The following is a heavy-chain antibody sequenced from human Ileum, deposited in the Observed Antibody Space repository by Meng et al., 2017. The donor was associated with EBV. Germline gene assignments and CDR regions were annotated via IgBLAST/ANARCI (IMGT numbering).Heavy chain of an antibody. CDR1: GVSISGNY. CDR3: AKGGQWDPLDS. D-gene: IGHD1-26*01. CDR2: FYEGTT. J-gene: IGHJ4*02. Sequence: QVNLQESVPGLVKPSGTLSLTGDVSGVSISGNYWSWIRQSPVKGLEWIGFFYEGTTNYNPSLKSRVTIAAGPANNQISLRLSSVTSADTAVYYCAKGGQWDPLDSWGRGILVTVSS. V-gene: IGHV4-59*01.